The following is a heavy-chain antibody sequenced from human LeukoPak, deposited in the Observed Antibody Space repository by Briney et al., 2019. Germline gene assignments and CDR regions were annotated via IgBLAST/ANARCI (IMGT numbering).Heavy chain of an antibody. V-gene: IGHV3-23*01. Sequence: GGSLRLSCPSSRFTFSDCAMSGVRQGPGRGLEWVSLISSSGYSIDYADSVKGRFTISRDNSKDTVVLEMNSLRVEDTAIYYCAGGYVSSSGYDYCMDVWGKGTTVIVSS. J-gene: IGHJ6*03. D-gene: IGHD6-6*01. CDR2: ISSSGYSI. CDR1: RFTFSDCA. CDR3: AGGYVSSSGYDYCMDV.